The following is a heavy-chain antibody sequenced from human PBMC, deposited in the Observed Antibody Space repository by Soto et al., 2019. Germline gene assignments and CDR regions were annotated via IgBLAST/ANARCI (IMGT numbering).Heavy chain of an antibody. CDR3: ARHMDTTGNEAFDS. CDR1: GGSISGYY. V-gene: IGHV4-59*08. J-gene: IGHJ4*02. Sequence: QVQLQESGPGLVKPSETLSLTCTVSGGSISGYYWSWIWQPPGKGLEWIAYIHFSGKTSYSPSLKGRVTISLDTSKNQFSLKLNSVTAADTAVYYCARHMDTTGNEAFDSWGQGALVTVSS. CDR2: IHFSGKT. D-gene: IGHD1-1*01.